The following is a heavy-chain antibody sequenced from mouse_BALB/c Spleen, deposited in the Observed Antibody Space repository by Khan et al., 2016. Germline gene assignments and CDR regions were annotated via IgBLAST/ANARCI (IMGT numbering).Heavy chain of an antibody. J-gene: IGHJ3*01. CDR1: GYTFTSYW. CDR2: IYPGDGDT. Sequence: QVQLQQSGAELARPGASVQLSCKASGYTFTSYWMQWVKQRPGQGLQWIGTIYPGDGDTRYTQKFKGKATLTADKSSSTASMQLSSLASEDSAVPCSARCVFGTYVFAYWGHGTLFTVSA. V-gene: IGHV1-87*01. D-gene: IGHD1-1*02. CDR3: ARCVFGTYVFAY.